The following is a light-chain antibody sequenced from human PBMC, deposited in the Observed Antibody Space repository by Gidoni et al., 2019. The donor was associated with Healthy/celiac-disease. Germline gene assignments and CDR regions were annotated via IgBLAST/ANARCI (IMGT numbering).Light chain of an antibody. CDR3: QKCNRTPRT. Sequence: DIQMTQSPPSLSASVGDRVTLTCRASKGINNYLAWYQHKPGKVPKLLIYGASTLQSGVPSRFSGSGSGTDFTLTINGLQPEDVATYYCQKCNRTPRTFXQXTKVEIK. CDR1: KGINNY. J-gene: IGKJ1*01. V-gene: IGKV1-27*01. CDR2: GAS.